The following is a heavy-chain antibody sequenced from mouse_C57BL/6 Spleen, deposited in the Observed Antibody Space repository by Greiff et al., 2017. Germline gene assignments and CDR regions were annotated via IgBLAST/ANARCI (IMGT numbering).Heavy chain of an antibody. V-gene: IGHV5-9-1*02. CDR2: ISSGGDYI. CDR3: KRWRRSYDRDY. Sequence: EVKVEESGEGLVKPGGSLKLSCAASGFTFSSYSMSWVRQTPEKRLEWVAYISSGGDYIYYADTVTGRFTISSDNARNTLSLQMSSLKSEDTAMYYCKRWRRSYDRDYWGQGTSVTVSS. CDR1: GFTFSSYS. J-gene: IGHJ4*01.